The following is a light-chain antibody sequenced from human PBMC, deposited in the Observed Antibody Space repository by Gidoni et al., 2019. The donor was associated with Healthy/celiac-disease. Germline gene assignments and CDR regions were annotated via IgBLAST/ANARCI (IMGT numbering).Light chain of an antibody. J-gene: IGKJ1*01. V-gene: IGKV3-15*01. Sequence: EIVITQSTATLSVSPGERATLSCRASQSVSSNLAWYQQKPGQAPRLLIYGASTRATGIPARFSGSGSGTEFTLTISSLQSEDFAVYYCQQYNNWPPERTFGQGTKVEIK. CDR1: QSVSSN. CDR3: QQYNNWPPERT. CDR2: GAS.